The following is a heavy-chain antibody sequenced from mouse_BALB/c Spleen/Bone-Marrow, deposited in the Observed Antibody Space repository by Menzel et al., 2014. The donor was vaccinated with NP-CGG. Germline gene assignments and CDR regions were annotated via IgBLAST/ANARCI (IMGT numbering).Heavy chain of an antibody. CDR2: IYPGNSDT. Sequence: VQLQQSGTVLARPGASVKMSCKASGYTFTIYWMHWVKQRPGQGLEWIGAIYPGNSDTNYNQKFKGKAKLTAVTSNSTAYMELSRLTNEDSAVYYCTSDYDDYWGQGTTLTVST. CDR1: GYTFTIYW. D-gene: IGHD2-4*01. J-gene: IGHJ2*01. V-gene: IGHV1-5*01. CDR3: TSDYDDY.